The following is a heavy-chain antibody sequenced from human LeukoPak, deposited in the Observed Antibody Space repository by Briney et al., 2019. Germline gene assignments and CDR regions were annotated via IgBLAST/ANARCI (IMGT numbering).Heavy chain of an antibody. D-gene: IGHD3-10*01. CDR2: INHSGSA. J-gene: IGHJ5*02. CDR3: ARGLERYYGSGSYYTDWFDP. CDR1: GGSFSGYY. Sequence: SETLSLTCAVYGGSFSGYYWSWIRQPPGKGLEWIGEINHSGSANYNPSLKSRVTISVDTSKNQFSLKLSSVTAADTAVYYCARGLERYYGSGSYYTDWFDPWGQGTLVSVSS. V-gene: IGHV4-34*01.